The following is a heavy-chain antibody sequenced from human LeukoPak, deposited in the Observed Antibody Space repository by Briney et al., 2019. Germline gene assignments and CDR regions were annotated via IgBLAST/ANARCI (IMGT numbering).Heavy chain of an antibody. CDR3: ARAALSGVHMTRNACHDY. V-gene: IGHV4-4*07. Sequence: PSETLSLTCTLSGGSISSNFWSWIRQPAEKGLEWIGRIYTNGGSNYNPSLKSRVTMSVDTSKNQFSLKLSSVTAADTAVYYCARAALSGVHMTRNACHDYWGQGTLVTVSS. CDR2: IYTNGGS. J-gene: IGHJ4*02. D-gene: IGHD2-21*02. CDR1: GGSISSNF.